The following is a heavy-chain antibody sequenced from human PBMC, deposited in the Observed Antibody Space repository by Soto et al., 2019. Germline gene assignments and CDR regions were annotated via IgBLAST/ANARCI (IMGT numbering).Heavy chain of an antibody. D-gene: IGHD2-21*02. Sequence: QLQLQESGSGLVKPSQTLSLTCAVSGGSISSGGYSWSWIRQPPGKGLEWIGYIYHSGSTYYNPSLKSRVTISLDRSKNQFSLKLSSVTAADTAVYYCARGPDCGGDCYSSYLESWGQGTLVTVSS. CDR2: IYHSGST. V-gene: IGHV4-30-2*01. CDR3: ARGPDCGGDCYSSYLES. J-gene: IGHJ4*02. CDR1: GGSISSGGYS.